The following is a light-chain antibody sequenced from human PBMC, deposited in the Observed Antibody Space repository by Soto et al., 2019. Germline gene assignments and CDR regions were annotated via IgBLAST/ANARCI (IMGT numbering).Light chain of an antibody. V-gene: IGLV1-51*01. CDR3: GTWDSSLSAVV. CDR1: NSNIENNY. Sequence: QSVLTQPPSVSAAPGQKVTISCSGSNSNIENNYVSWYQQLAGAAPELLIYDNDKRTAGIPDRFSGSKSGTSATLGITGLQTGDEADYYCGTWDSSLSAVVFGGGTKVTVL. J-gene: IGLJ2*01. CDR2: DND.